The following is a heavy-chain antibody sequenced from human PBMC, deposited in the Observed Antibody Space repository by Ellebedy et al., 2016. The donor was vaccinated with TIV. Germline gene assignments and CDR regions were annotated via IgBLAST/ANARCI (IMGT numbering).Heavy chain of an antibody. V-gene: IGHV3-15*01. CDR3: TTELDYDLKGYGMDV. CDR1: GFTFSNAW. J-gene: IGHJ6*02. D-gene: IGHD3-3*01. CDR2: IKRNTDGGTT. Sequence: GESLKISCAASGFTFSNAWMSWVRQTPGKGLEWVGRIKRNTDGGTTDYAAPVKGRFTISRDDSKNTLYLQMNSLKTEDTAVYYCTTELDYDLKGYGMDVWGQGTTVTVSS.